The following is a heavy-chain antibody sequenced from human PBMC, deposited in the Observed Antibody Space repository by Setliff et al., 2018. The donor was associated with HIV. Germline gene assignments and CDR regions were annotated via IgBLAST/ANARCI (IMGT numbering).Heavy chain of an antibody. CDR2: VSPGGDTT. D-gene: IGHD3-22*01. Sequence: GGSLRLSCEASGFTFSDYEMSWVRQAPGKGLEWVSAVSPGGDTTYYPDSVKGRFTVSRDDSRNMLFLQMNNLGVEDTAIYYCAKPTSGYYPRPFDLWGQGTMVTVSS. V-gene: IGHV3-23*01. CDR3: AKPTSGYYPRPFDL. CDR1: GFTFSDYE. J-gene: IGHJ4*02.